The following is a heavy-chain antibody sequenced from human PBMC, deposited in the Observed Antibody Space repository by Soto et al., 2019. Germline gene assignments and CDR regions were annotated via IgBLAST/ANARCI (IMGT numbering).Heavy chain of an antibody. D-gene: IGHD6-19*01. CDR2: ISSGSSDM. Sequence: EVQLVESGGGLVKPGGSLRLSCAASGFTFSSYSMNWVRQAPGRGLEWVSSISSGSSDMHHADSVKGRFTTARDNAQNSLYLQMNSLRDEDTAVYYCATVGIAVAGTSFDYWGQGTLVTVSS. J-gene: IGHJ4*02. V-gene: IGHV3-21*01. CDR3: ATVGIAVAGTSFDY. CDR1: GFTFSSYS.